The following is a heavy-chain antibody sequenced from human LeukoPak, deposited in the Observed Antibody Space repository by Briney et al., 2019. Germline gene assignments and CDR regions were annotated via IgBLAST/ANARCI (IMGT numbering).Heavy chain of an antibody. CDR1: GYIFTSYG. D-gene: IGHD2-15*01. Sequence: ASVKVSCKASGYIFTSYGISWVRQAPGQGLEWMGWISAYNGNTNYAQKLQGRVTMTTDTSTSTAFMELRSLRSDDTAVYYCARTEVYCSGGSCSYYYYGMDVWGQGTTVTVSS. CDR3: ARTEVYCSGGSCSYYYYGMDV. V-gene: IGHV1-18*01. CDR2: ISAYNGNT. J-gene: IGHJ6*02.